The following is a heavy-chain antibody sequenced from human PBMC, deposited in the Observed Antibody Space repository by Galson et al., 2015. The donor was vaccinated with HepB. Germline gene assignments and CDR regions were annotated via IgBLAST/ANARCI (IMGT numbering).Heavy chain of an antibody. J-gene: IGHJ4*02. Sequence: SLRLSCAASGFIFDDSDMHWVRRVPGKGLEWISGISWNSDYIHYADSVKGRFTISRDNSKSSLHLQMDSLSAEDTALYYCTKTAKLRTHDIVFDYWGQGALVTVSS. D-gene: IGHD5-12*01. CDR1: GFIFDDSD. CDR2: ISWNSDYI. CDR3: TKTAKLRTHDIVFDY. V-gene: IGHV3-9*01.